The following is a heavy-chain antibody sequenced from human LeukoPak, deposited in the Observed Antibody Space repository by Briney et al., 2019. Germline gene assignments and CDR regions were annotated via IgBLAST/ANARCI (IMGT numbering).Heavy chain of an antibody. CDR3: AKDRYSSSWYFDY. CDR2: ISGSGGST. D-gene: IGHD6-13*01. CDR1: GFTFSSYA. Sequence: GGSLSLSCAASGFTFSSYAMSWVRQPPGKGLEWVSAISGSGGSTYYADPMKGRFTISRDNSKNTLYLQMNSLRAEDTAVYYCAKDRYSSSWYFDYWGQGTLVTVSS. V-gene: IGHV3-23*01. J-gene: IGHJ4*02.